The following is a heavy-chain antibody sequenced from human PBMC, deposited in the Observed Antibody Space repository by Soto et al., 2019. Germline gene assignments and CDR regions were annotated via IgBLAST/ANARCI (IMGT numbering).Heavy chain of an antibody. D-gene: IGHD5-18*01. CDR3: ARAGYKAMVTGYYYYGMDV. CDR2: IYYSGST. Sequence: PSETLSLTCTVSGGSISSYYWSWIRQPPGKGLEWIGYIYYSGSTNYNPSLKSRVTISVDTSKNQFSLKLSSVTAADTAVYYCARAGYKAMVTGYYYYGMDVWGQGTTVTVSS. V-gene: IGHV4-59*01. CDR1: GGSISSYY. J-gene: IGHJ6*02.